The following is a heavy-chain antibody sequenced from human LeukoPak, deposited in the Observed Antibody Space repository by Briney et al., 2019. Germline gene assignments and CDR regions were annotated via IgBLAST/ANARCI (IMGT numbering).Heavy chain of an antibody. J-gene: IGHJ4*02. CDR1: GYRFTSNW. V-gene: IGHV5-51*01. CDR3: ARVVNLYYFDY. CDR2: IYPDDSDT. D-gene: IGHD3-22*01. Sequence: GESLKISCKGSGYRFTSNWIGWVRQMPGKGLEWMGIIYPDDSDTRCSPSFQGQVTISADKFISTAYLQWSSLKASDTAMYYCARVVNLYYFDYWGQGTLVTVSS.